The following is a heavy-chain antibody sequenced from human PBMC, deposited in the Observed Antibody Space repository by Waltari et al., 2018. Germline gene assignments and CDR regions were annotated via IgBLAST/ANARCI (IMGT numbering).Heavy chain of an antibody. Sequence: EVQLVESGGGLVKPGGSLRLSCAASGFTFSSYSMNWVRQAPGKGLEWVSSISSSSSYIYYADSVKGRFTISRDNAKNSLYLQMNSLRAEDTAVYYCARGGKAAAGTDAFDIWGQGTMVTVSS. CDR3: ARGGKAAAGTDAFDI. J-gene: IGHJ3*02. V-gene: IGHV3-21*06. CDR1: GFTFSSYS. D-gene: IGHD6-13*01. CDR2: ISSSSSYI.